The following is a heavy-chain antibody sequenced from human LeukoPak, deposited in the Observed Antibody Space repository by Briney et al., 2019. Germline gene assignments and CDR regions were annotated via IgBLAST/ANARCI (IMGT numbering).Heavy chain of an antibody. CDR3: ASKRGIVNYFDY. J-gene: IGHJ4*02. CDR1: GFTFSSYS. Sequence: GGSLRLSCAASGFTFSSYSMNWVRQAPGKGLEWVSSISSSSSYIYYADSVKGRFTISRDNAKNSLYLQMNSLRAEDTAVYYCASKRGIVNYFDYWGQGTLVTVSS. CDR2: ISSSSSYI. D-gene: IGHD3-22*01. V-gene: IGHV3-21*01.